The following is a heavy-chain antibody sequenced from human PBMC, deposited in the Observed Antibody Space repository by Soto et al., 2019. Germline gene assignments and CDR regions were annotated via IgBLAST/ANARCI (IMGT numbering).Heavy chain of an antibody. CDR2: INHSGST. CDR3: ASGRYDAFDI. J-gene: IGHJ3*02. D-gene: IGHD1-1*01. CDR1: GGSFSGYY. V-gene: IGHV4-34*01. Sequence: QVQLQQWGAGLLKPSETLSLTCAVYGGSFSGYYWSWIRQPPGKGLEWIGEINHSGSTNYNPSLKSRITISVDTSKNQFSLKLSSVTAADTAVYYCASGRYDAFDIWGQGTMVTVSS.